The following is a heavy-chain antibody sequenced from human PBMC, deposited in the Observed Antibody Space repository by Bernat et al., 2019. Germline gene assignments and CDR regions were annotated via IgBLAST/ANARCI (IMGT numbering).Heavy chain of an antibody. J-gene: IGHJ6*02. V-gene: IGHV4-39*01. CDR2: IYYSGST. D-gene: IGHD3-9*01. CDR1: GGSISSSSYY. CDR3: ASVLGYFPYYGMDV. Sequence: QLQLQESGPGLVKPSETLSLTCTVSGGSISSSSYYWGWIRQPPGRGLEWIGSIYYSGSTYYNPSLKSRVTISVDTTKNQFSLKLSAVTAADTAVYYCASVLGYFPYYGMDVWGQGTTVTVSS.